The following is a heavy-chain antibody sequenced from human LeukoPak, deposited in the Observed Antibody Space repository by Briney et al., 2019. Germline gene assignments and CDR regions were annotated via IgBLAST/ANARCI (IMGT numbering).Heavy chain of an antibody. CDR3: AKDAPATFIAPPKCFDY. Sequence: PGGSLRLSCAASGFTFSSYAMSWVRQAPGKGLEWVSAISGSGGSTYYADSVKGRFTISRDNSKNTLYLQMNSLRAEDTAVYYCAKDAPATFIAPPKCFDYWGQGTLVTVSS. CDR2: ISGSGGST. J-gene: IGHJ4*02. CDR1: GFTFSSYA. D-gene: IGHD6-13*01. V-gene: IGHV3-23*01.